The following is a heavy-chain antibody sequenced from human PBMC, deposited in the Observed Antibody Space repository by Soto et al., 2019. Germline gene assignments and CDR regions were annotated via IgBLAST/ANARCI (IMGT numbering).Heavy chain of an antibody. CDR3: ANYNYVWGSFHPPRFDY. Sequence: QVQLQESGPGLVKPSQTLSLTCTVSGGSVSSVDHYWTWIRQPPGKGLEWIGYIDYSGSTYYNPSLKIRLTISVDTSKNQFSLKLTSVTAADTAVYYCANYNYVWGSFHPPRFDYWGQGTLVNVSP. J-gene: IGHJ4*02. CDR2: IDYSGST. D-gene: IGHD3-16*01. V-gene: IGHV4-30-4*01. CDR1: GGSVSSVDHY.